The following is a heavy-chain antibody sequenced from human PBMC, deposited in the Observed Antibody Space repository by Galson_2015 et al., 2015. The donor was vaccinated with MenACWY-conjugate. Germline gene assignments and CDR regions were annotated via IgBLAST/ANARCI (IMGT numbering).Heavy chain of an antibody. CDR3: VRWGLAYAMDV. V-gene: IGHV3-7*03. Sequence: SLRLSCAASRFIFSGHWLGWVRQAPGKGLDWVANIKPDGSDLENADSVKGRFTFSRDNAKNSLYLQIDSLRVEDTAIYYCVRWGLAYAMDVWGQGTTVTVS. CDR1: RFIFSGHW. CDR2: IKPDGSDL. J-gene: IGHJ6*02. D-gene: IGHD7-27*01.